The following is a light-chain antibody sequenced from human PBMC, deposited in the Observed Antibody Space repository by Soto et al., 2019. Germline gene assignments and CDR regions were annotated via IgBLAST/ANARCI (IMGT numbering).Light chain of an antibody. CDR1: QSVSSN. J-gene: IGKJ1*01. V-gene: IGKV3-15*01. Sequence: EIVMTQSPATLSVSPWERATISCRASQSVSSNLAWYQQKPGQAPRLFIYGASTRATGIPARFSGSGSGTEFTLTISSLQSEDFAVYYCQQYNNWPPWTFGQGTKVDIK. CDR3: QQYNNWPPWT. CDR2: GAS.